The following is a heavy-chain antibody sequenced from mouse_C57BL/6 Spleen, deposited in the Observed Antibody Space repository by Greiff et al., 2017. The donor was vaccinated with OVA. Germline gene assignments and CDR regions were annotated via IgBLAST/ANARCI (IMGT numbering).Heavy chain of an antibody. CDR1: GFTFSSYA. Sequence: EVQRVESGGGLVKPGGSLKLSCAASGFTFSSYAMSWVRQTPEKRLEWVATISDGGSYTYYPDNVKGRFTISRDNAKNNLYLQMSHLKSEDTAMYYCARGSTVLGAMDYWGQGTSVTVSS. CDR2: ISDGGSYT. J-gene: IGHJ4*01. D-gene: IGHD1-1*01. CDR3: ARGSTVLGAMDY. V-gene: IGHV5-4*01.